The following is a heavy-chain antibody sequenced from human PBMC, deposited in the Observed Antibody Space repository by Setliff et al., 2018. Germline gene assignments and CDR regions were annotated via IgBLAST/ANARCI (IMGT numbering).Heavy chain of an antibody. Sequence: ASVKVSCKASGYTFTSYYMHWVRQAPGQGLEWMGIINPSGGSTSYAQKFKGRVKMTRDTSTNTVYMQLSSLRSEDTAVYYCARESTAKNFWGEYSDYWGQGTLVTVSS. D-gene: IGHD3-3*01. CDR2: INPSGGST. CDR3: ARESTAKNFWGEYSDY. V-gene: IGHV1-46*01. J-gene: IGHJ4*02. CDR1: GYTFTSYY.